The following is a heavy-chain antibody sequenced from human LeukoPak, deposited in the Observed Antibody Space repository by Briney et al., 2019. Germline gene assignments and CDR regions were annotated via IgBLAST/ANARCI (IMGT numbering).Heavy chain of an antibody. Sequence: GGSLRLSCAASGFTFSSYAMSWVRQAPGKGLECVSAISGSGGSTYYADSVKGRFTISRDNSKNTLYLQINSLRDEDTALYYCVSQLPYSLYFDYWGQGILVTVSS. D-gene: IGHD2-2*02. V-gene: IGHV3-23*01. CDR2: ISGSGGST. CDR3: VSQLPYSLYFDY. J-gene: IGHJ4*02. CDR1: GFTFSSYA.